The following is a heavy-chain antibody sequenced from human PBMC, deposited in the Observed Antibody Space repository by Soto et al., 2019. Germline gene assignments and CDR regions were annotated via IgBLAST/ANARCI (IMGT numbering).Heavy chain of an antibody. D-gene: IGHD1-7*01. CDR1: GGSISSGDYY. Sequence: SETLSLTCTVSGGSISSGDYYWSWIRQPPGKGLEWIGYIYYSGSTYYNPSLKSRVTISVDTSKNQFSLKLSSVTAADTAVYYCPTERGTTSFALPYIDYWGQGTLVTVSS. CDR3: PTERGTTSFALPYIDY. CDR2: IYYSGST. J-gene: IGHJ4*02. V-gene: IGHV4-30-4*01.